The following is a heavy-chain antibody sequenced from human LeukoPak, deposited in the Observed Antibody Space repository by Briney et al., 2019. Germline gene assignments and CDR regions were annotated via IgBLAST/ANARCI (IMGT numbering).Heavy chain of an antibody. J-gene: IGHJ6*03. Sequence: SETLSLTCTVSGGSISSYYWSWIRQPPGKGLEWIGYIYYSGSTYYNPSLKSRVTISVDTSKNQFSLKLSSVTAADTAVYYCARAVRYYYYMDVWGKGTTVTVSS. V-gene: IGHV4-59*08. D-gene: IGHD6-19*01. CDR2: IYYSGST. CDR3: ARAVRYYYYMDV. CDR1: GGSISSYY.